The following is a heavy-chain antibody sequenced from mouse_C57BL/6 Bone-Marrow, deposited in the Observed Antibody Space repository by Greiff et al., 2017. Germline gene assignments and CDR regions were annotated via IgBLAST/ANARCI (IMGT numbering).Heavy chain of an antibody. J-gene: IGHJ2*01. Sequence: EVQLQQSGPGLVKPSQSLSLTCSVPGYSITSGYYWNWIRQFPGNKLEWMGYISYDGSNNYNPSLKNRISITRDTSKNQFFLKLNSVTTEDTATYYCARIYYGNYVGDYWGQGTTLTVSS. D-gene: IGHD2-1*01. CDR2: ISYDGSN. CDR1: GYSITSGYY. V-gene: IGHV3-6*01. CDR3: ARIYYGNYVGDY.